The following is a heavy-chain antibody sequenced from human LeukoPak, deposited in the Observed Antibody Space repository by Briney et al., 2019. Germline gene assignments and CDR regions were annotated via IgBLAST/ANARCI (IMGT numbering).Heavy chain of an antibody. CDR3: ARGSSEQWLVVYYYGMDV. V-gene: IGHV3-23*01. J-gene: IGHJ6*02. CDR2: ISGSGGST. Sequence: TGGSLRLSCAASGFTFSSYAMSWVRQAPGKGLEWVSAISGSGGSTYYADSVKGRFTISRDNSKNTLYLQMNSLRAEDTAVYYCARGSSEQWLVVYYYGMDVWGQGTTVTVSS. D-gene: IGHD6-19*01. CDR1: GFTFSSYA.